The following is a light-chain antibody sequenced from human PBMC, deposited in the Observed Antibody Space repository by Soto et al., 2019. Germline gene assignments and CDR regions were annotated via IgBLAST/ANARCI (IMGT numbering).Light chain of an antibody. J-gene: IGLJ7*01. V-gene: IGLV4-69*01. Sequence: QLVLTQSPSASASLGASVKLTCTLSSGHSNNAIAWHQQKPEKGPRYLMNVNSDGSRIKGDGIPDRFSGSSSGAERYLTISSLQSDDEADYYCQTWGTGIPVVFGGGTQLTVL. CDR3: QTWGTGIPVV. CDR1: SGHSNNA. CDR2: VNSDGSR.